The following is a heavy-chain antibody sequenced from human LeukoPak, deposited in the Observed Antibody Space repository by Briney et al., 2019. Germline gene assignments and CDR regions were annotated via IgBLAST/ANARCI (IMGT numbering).Heavy chain of an antibody. D-gene: IGHD3-22*01. Sequence: SETLSLTCTVSGGSINNGGYYWSWIRQPPGKGLEWIGSIYYSGSTYYNPSLKSRVTISVDTSKNQFSLKLSSVTAADTAVYYCARPHYDSSGLSNWFDPWGQGTLVTVSS. CDR3: ARPHYDSSGLSNWFDP. CDR1: GGSINNGGYY. V-gene: IGHV4-39*01. CDR2: IYYSGST. J-gene: IGHJ5*02.